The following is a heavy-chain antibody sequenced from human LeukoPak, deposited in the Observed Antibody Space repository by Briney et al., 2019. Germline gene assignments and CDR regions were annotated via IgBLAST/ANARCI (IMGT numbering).Heavy chain of an antibody. J-gene: IGHJ4*02. CDR1: GFPFRIYE. CDR3: ARIRDDYGDYRPSDY. V-gene: IGHV3-48*03. CDR2: ISPIGSTI. Sequence: GGSLRLSCAASGFPFRIYEMNGVRQPPGKGLEWVSYISPIGSTIYYAGSVKGRFTISRDNAKNSLSLQMDSLRAEDTAVYYCARIRDDYGDYRPSDYWGQGTLVTVSS. D-gene: IGHD4-17*01.